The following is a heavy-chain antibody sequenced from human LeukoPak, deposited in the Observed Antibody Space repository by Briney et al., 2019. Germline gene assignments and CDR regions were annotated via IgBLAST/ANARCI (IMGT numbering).Heavy chain of an antibody. V-gene: IGHV3-21*01. CDR3: ATPPLSGTGSSRPLAGVDV. D-gene: IGHD3-10*01. CDR1: GFTFRSYS. CDR2: ISSSGSHI. Sequence: GGSLRLSCAASGFTFRSYSMNWVREAPGKGLEGVSSISSSGSHIYYAHSVKGRFTISRDNAKTSLYLKMTSLRVEDTAVYYCATPPLSGTGSSRPLAGVDVWGQGTTVTVSS. J-gene: IGHJ6*02.